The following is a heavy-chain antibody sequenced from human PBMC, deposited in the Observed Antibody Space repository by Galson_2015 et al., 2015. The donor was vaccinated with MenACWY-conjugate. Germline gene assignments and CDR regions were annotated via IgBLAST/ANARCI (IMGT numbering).Heavy chain of an antibody. CDR1: GLTFSRCG. CDR3: AWRRNPTVNSMYLDY. D-gene: IGHD1-14*01. V-gene: IGHV3-48*02. J-gene: IGHJ4*02. Sequence: SLRLSCAASGLTFSRCGMNWVRQAPGKGLEWISYISPGSGRIYYADSAKGRFTISRDDAKSSLFLQIVSLRDEDTAVYYCAWRRNPTVNSMYLDYWGQGTLVTVSS. CDR2: ISPGSGRI.